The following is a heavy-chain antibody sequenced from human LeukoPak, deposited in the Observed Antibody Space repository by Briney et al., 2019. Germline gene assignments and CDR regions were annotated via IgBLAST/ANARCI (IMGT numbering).Heavy chain of an antibody. D-gene: IGHD4-17*01. CDR2: ISSSSSTI. Sequence: GGSLRLSCAASGFTFSSYSMSWVRQAPGKGLEWVSYISSSSSTIYYADSVKGRFTISRDNAKNSLYLQMNSLRAEDTAVYYCARRGDYAGGLGYYGMDVRGQGTTVTVSS. V-gene: IGHV3-48*01. CDR1: GFTFSSYS. J-gene: IGHJ6*02. CDR3: ARRGDYAGGLGYYGMDV.